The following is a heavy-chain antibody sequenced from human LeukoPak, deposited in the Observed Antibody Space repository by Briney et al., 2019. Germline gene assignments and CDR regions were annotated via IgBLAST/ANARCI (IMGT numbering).Heavy chain of an antibody. J-gene: IGHJ6*02. D-gene: IGHD2-8*02. CDR3: TRVQAGRSGLMDV. CDR2: IDPDGITT. CDR1: GFTLSGYW. V-gene: IGHV3-74*01. Sequence: GGSLRLSCAASGFTLSGYWMHWVRQAPGEGLVWVSRIDPDGITTNYADSVKGRFTTSRDNARNTLYLQMNSLTAEDTALYYCTRVQAGRSGLMDVWGRGTTVTVSS.